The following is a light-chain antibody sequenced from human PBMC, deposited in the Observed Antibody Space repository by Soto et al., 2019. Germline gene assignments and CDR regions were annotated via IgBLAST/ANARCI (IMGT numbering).Light chain of an antibody. J-gene: IGKJ4*01. V-gene: IGKV3-20*01. CDR1: QSVSSSY. Sequence: EIVLTQSPGTLSLSPGERATLSCRASQSVSSSYLAWYQQKPGQAPRLLIYGSSSRATGIPDRFSGSGSGTDFTLTISSLEPEDFAVYYCQQYGSSHLTCGGGTKVEIK. CDR3: QQYGSSHLT. CDR2: GSS.